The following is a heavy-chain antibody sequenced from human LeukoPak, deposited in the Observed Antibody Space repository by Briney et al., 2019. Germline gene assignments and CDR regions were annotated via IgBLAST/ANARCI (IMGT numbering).Heavy chain of an antibody. Sequence: SETLSLTCTVSGGSISSYYWSWIRQPAGKGLEWIGRIYTSGSTNYNPSLKSRVTMSVDTSKNQFSLKLSSVTAADMAVYYCARDSVGYSSSSHDYWGQGTLVTVSS. J-gene: IGHJ4*02. CDR2: IYTSGST. V-gene: IGHV4-4*07. CDR1: GGSISSYY. D-gene: IGHD6-6*01. CDR3: ARDSVGYSSSSHDY.